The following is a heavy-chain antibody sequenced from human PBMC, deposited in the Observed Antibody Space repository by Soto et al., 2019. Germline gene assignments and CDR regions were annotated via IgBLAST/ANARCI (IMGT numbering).Heavy chain of an antibody. CDR2: ISYSGTT. CDR3: ARGRGYSYGLDP. J-gene: IGHJ5*02. V-gene: IGHV4-30-4*01. D-gene: IGHD5-18*01. Sequence: QVQLQESGPGLVKPSQTLSLTCTVSGDSISSNNNYWSWIRQPPGEGLEWIGFISYSGTTSYSPSLKGRVAISLDTSKNQFSLSLSSVTAADTAVYYCARGRGYSYGLDPWGQGTLVTVSS. CDR1: GDSISSNNNY.